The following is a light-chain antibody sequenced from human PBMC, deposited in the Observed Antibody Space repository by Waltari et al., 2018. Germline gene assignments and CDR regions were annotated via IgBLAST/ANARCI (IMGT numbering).Light chain of an antibody. CDR3: QTWDTNTAVT. V-gene: IGLV3-1*01. Sequence: SYELTQPPSVSVSPGQTALIPCSGTKLGDKYTSWYPQMAGQSTRLVIPHDRKRPSGIPERFSGSSSGNTATLIISDTQAVDEADYYCQTWDTNTAVTFGGGTTLTVL. CDR1: KLGDKY. J-gene: IGLJ2*01. CDR2: HDR.